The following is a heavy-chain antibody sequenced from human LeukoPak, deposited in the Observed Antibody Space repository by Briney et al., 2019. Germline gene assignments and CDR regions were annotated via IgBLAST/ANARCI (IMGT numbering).Heavy chain of an antibody. V-gene: IGHV4-4*07. Sequence: SETLSLTCTVSGGSISSYYWSWIRQPAGKGLEWVARIYTSGSTTYNPSIKSLVIMSVDTTKNQYSQMLSSVTAADTAYYYWARREYTSSWAYGMDIWGQGTTVTVSS. CDR3: ARREYTSSWAYGMDI. J-gene: IGHJ6*02. D-gene: IGHD6-13*01. CDR1: GGSISSYY. CDR2: IYTSGST.